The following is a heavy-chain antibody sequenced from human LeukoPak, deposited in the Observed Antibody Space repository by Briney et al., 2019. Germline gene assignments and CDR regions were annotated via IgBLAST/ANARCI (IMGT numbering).Heavy chain of an antibody. J-gene: IGHJ4*02. Sequence: ASVKVSCKASGYTFTSYGITWVRQAPGRGLEWMGWISAYNGNTNYAQKLQGRVTMTTDTSTSTAYMELRSLRSDDTAVYYCAREGYGDYRLAFDYWGQGTLVTVSS. CDR3: AREGYGDYRLAFDY. CDR2: ISAYNGNT. CDR1: GYTFTSYG. V-gene: IGHV1-18*01. D-gene: IGHD4-17*01.